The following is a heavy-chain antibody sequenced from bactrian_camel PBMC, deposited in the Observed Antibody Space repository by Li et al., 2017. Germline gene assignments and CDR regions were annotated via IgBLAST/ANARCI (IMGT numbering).Heavy chain of an antibody. CDR1: GYRVGTAG. D-gene: IGHD2*01. J-gene: IGHJ6*01. V-gene: IGHV3S40*01. Sequence: VQLVESGGGSVQAGGSLKLSCVVSGYRVGTAGMGWFRQAPGKEREGVAAIAGDGAATYYAKSVQGRFTISRDKDTLYLQMSNLKPEDTAMYSCGTDVYLLCTVDATQGQFGYRGQGTQVTVS. CDR3: GTDVYLLCTVDATQGQFGY. CDR2: IAGDGAAT.